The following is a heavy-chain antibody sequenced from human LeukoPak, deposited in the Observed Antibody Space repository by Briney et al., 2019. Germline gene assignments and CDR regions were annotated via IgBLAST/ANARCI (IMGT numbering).Heavy chain of an antibody. V-gene: IGHV4-4*07. Sequence: SETLSLTCTVSGGSISSYYWSWIRQPAGKGLEWIGRIYTSGSTNYNPSLKSRVTMSVDTSKNQFSLKLSSVTAADTAVYYCARDQYYYDSSGYVLFDYWGQGTLVTVSS. CDR2: IYTSGST. D-gene: IGHD3-22*01. CDR3: ARDQYYYDSSGYVLFDY. J-gene: IGHJ4*02. CDR1: GGSISSYY.